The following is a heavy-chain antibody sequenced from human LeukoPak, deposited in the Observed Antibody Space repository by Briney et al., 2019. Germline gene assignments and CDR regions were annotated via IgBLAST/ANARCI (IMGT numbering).Heavy chain of an antibody. V-gene: IGHV1-8*03. J-gene: IGHJ4*02. CDR3: ARGYCSGGSCYSGSDY. Sequence: ASVKVSCKASGYTFTSYDINWVRQATGQGLEWMGWMNPNSGNTGYAQKFQGRVTITRNTSISTAYMELSSLRSEDTAVYYCARGYCSGGSCYSGSDYWGQGTLVTVSS. CDR1: GYTFTSYD. D-gene: IGHD2-15*01. CDR2: MNPNSGNT.